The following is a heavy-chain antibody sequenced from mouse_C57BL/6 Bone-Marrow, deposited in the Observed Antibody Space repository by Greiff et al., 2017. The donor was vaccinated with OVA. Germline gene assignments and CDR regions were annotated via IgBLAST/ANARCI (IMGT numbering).Heavy chain of an antibody. J-gene: IGHJ2*01. CDR1: GFTFSDYY. Sequence: EVQLVESGGGLVQPGGSLKLSCAASGFTFSDYYMYWVRQTPEKRLEWVAYISNGGGSTYYPDTVKGRFTISRDNAKNTLYLQMSRLKSEDTAMYYCARKNYPWYYFDYWGQGTTLTVSS. CDR3: ARKNYPWYYFDY. D-gene: IGHD1-1*02. CDR2: ISNGGGST. V-gene: IGHV5-12*01.